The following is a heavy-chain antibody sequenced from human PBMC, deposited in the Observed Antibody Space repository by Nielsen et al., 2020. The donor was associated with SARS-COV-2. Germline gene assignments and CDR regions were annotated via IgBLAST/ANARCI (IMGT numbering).Heavy chain of an antibody. CDR3: AKDMLVSYSAFEWGVLES. V-gene: IGHV3-30*02. CDR2: ISFDGTTK. CDR1: GFSLTRNG. Sequence: GESLKISCAASGFSLTRNGMHWVRQSPGKGLEWVSFISFDGTTKYHADSVKGRFTISRDTSTNTLFLQMSSLRPEDTAIYYCAKDMLVSYSAFEWGVLESWSQGTLVTVSS. D-gene: IGHD3-16*01. J-gene: IGHJ5*02.